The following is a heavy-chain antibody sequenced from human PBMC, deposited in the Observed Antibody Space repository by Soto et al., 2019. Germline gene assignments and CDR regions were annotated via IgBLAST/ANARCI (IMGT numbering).Heavy chain of an antibody. V-gene: IGHV4-30-4*01. Sequence: PSETLSLTCAVSGVSISSVDYYWSWIRQTPGKGLEWIAYIYYSGSTYYTPSLKSRLSMSVDTSKNQFSLRLTSVTAADTAVYYCARVDLLSGYYFDYWGQGTLVTVSS. CDR2: IYYSGST. D-gene: IGHD3-22*01. J-gene: IGHJ4*02. CDR1: GVSISSVDYY. CDR3: ARVDLLSGYYFDY.